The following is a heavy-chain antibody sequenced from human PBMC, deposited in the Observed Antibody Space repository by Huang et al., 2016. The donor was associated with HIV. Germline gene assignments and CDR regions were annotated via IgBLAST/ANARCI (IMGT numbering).Heavy chain of an antibody. J-gene: IGHJ3*02. CDR3: ARDGFGVGENSFDI. CDR1: GFNLVSYS. CDR2: ISVSNTTI. D-gene: IGHD3-16*01. Sequence: EVQLVESGGGLVQPGGSLSLSCVVSGFNLVSYSMVGVLQAPGKGLEWGSYISVSNTTIFYADSVRGRFTISRDNAKNSLYLQVNSLRAEDTAVYYCARDGFGVGENSFDIWGQGTLVTVSS. V-gene: IGHV3-48*01.